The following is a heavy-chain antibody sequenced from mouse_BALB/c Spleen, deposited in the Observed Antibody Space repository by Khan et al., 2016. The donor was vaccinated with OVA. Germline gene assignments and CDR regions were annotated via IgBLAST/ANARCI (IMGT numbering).Heavy chain of an antibody. CDR2: ISSGGSFT. CDR1: GFTFSNYG. CDR3: TRTPGYYGSNYFDY. Sequence: EVELVESRGGLVKPGGSLKLSCAASGFTFSNYGMSWVRQTPEKRLEWVATISSGGSFTYYPDSVKGRFTISRDNANNPLYLQMSSLRSEETAMYYCTRTPGYYGSNYFDYWGQGSTLTVSS. V-gene: IGHV5-9-3*01. J-gene: IGHJ2*01. D-gene: IGHD1-1*01.